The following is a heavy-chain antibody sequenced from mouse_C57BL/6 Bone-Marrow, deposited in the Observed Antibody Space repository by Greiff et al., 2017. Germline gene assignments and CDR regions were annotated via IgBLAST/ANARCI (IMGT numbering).Heavy chain of an antibody. CDR3: AIWLRRLDY. Sequence: QVQLQQSGAELMKPGASVKLSCKATGLEWIGEILPGSGSTNYNEKFKGKATFTADTSSSTAYMQLSSLTTEDSAIYYCAIWLRRLDYWGQGTSVTVSS. V-gene: IGHV1-9*01. J-gene: IGHJ4*01. CDR2: ILPGSGST. CDR1: G. D-gene: IGHD2-2*01.